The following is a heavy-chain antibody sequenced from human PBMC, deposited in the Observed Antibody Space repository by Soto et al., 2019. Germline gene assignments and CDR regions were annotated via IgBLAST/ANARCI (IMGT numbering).Heavy chain of an antibody. CDR1: GFTFSNAW. D-gene: IGHD3-10*01. Sequence: GGSLRLSCAASGFTFSNAWMSWVRQAPGKGLEWVGRIKSKTDGGTTDYAAPVKGRFTISRDDSKNTLYLQMNSLKTEDTAVYYCTHVTMVRGVLTFDYWGQGTLVTVSS. J-gene: IGHJ4*02. CDR3: THVTMVRGVLTFDY. CDR2: IKSKTDGGTT. V-gene: IGHV3-15*01.